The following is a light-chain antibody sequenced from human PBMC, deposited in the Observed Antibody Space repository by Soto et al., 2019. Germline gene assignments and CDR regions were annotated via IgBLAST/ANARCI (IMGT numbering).Light chain of an antibody. CDR1: QSVSSTY. Sequence: EIVLTQSPGTLSLSPGERVTLSCRASQSVSSTYLAWYQQRPGQAPRLLIYGASSRATGIPDRFSGSGSGTDFILTISRLEPEDFAVYYCQHYGGSPPYTFGQGTRLEIK. CDR2: GAS. V-gene: IGKV3-20*01. J-gene: IGKJ2*01. CDR3: QHYGGSPPYT.